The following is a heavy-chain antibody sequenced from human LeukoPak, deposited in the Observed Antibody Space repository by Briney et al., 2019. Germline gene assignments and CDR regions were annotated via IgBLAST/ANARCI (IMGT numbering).Heavy chain of an antibody. CDR1: GGSISSYY. D-gene: IGHD3-22*01. J-gene: IGHJ3*02. CDR3: AREGYYDSSGYHDAFDI. CDR2: IYYSGST. V-gene: IGHV4-59*01. Sequence: SETLSLTCTVSGGSISSYYWSWIRQPPGKVLEWIGYIYYSGSTNYNPSLKSRVTISVDTSKNQFSLKLSSVTAADTAVYYCAREGYYDSSGYHDAFDIWGQGTMVTVSS.